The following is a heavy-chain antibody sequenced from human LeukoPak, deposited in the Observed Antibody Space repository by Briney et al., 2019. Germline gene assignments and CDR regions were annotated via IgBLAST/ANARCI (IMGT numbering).Heavy chain of an antibody. CDR2: IYYSGST. D-gene: IGHD3-22*01. Sequence: SETLSLTCTVSGGSISSSSYYWGWIRQPPGKGLEWIGSIYYSGSTYYNPSLKSRVTISVDTSKNQFSLRLSSVTAADTAVYYCARHTRVSDAFDIWGQGTMVTVSS. J-gene: IGHJ3*02. V-gene: IGHV4-39*01. CDR3: ARHTRVSDAFDI. CDR1: GGSISSSSYY.